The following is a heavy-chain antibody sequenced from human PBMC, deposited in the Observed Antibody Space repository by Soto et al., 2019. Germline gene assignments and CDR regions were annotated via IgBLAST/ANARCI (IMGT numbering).Heavy chain of an antibody. CDR1: GFIFSEYG. CDR3: ARGWNDEEWVETMDV. V-gene: IGHV3-33*01. J-gene: IGHJ6*01. Sequence: QVQLVESGGAVVQPGRSLRLSCGASGFIFSEYGMHWVRQAPGKGLEWVAVIYYDGSNEHYSESVRGRFTISRDNSKNMLYREMNSRRAEDTAIYYCARGWNDEEWVETMDVWGQGTPVTVSS. CDR2: IYYDGSNE. D-gene: IGHD1-1*01.